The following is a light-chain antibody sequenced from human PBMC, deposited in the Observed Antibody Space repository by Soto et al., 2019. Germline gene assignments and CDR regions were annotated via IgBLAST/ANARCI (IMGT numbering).Light chain of an antibody. CDR2: AAS. J-gene: IGKJ1*01. Sequence: EIVMTQSPATLSVSPGERATLSCRASQSVRTTVAWYQQRPGQAPRLLIYAASTRATGAPARFNGDGSGTDFTLTVTSVQSEDFGIYYCQQYTDWPTTFGQGTKVEIK. V-gene: IGKV3-15*01. CDR3: QQYTDWPTT. CDR1: QSVRTT.